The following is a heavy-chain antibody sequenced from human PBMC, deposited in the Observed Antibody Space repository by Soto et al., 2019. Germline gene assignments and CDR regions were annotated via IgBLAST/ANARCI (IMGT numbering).Heavy chain of an antibody. J-gene: IGHJ2*01. CDR3: ARDRVSQNWYFGV. CDR2: IVPLLGTA. CDR1: GDILSSYP. Sequence: QVQLVQSGAEVKKPGSSVKVSCKASGDILSSYPFSWVRQAPGQGLEWMGGIVPLLGTADYAQKFQDRVTITADDSTSTGYMEMSSLRSDDTAVYYWARDRVSQNWYFGVWARGTLVSVSS. V-gene: IGHV1-69*01. D-gene: IGHD6-13*01.